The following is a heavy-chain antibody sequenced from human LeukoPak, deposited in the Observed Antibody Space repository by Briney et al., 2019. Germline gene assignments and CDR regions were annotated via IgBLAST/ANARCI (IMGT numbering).Heavy chain of an antibody. CDR3: ARPGYSGYDPFDY. J-gene: IGHJ4*02. CDR1: GYSITSYW. Sequence: GESLKISCKGSGYSITSYWIGRVRQMPGKGLEWMGIIYPGDSDTRYSPSFQGQVTILADKSISTAYLQWSSLKASDTAMYYCARPGYSGYDPFDYWGQGTLVTVSS. V-gene: IGHV5-51*01. D-gene: IGHD5-12*01. CDR2: IYPGDSDT.